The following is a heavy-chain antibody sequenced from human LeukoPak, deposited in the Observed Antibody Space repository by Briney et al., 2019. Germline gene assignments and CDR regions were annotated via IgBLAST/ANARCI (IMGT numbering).Heavy chain of an antibody. CDR3: ARDLENSVFDY. V-gene: IGHV4-59*12. D-gene: IGHD3-3*01. CDR2: IYYSGST. CDR1: GGSISSYY. J-gene: IGHJ4*02. Sequence: SETLSLTCTVSGGSISSYYWSWIRQPPGKGLEWIGYIYYSGSTNYNPSLKSRVTISVDTSKNQFSLKLSSVIPEDTAVYYCARDLENSVFDYWGQGTLVTVSS.